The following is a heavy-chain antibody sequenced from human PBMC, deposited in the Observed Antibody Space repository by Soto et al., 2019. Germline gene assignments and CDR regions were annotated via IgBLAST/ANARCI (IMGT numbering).Heavy chain of an antibody. CDR1: QLTFNNYA. V-gene: IGHV3-30*18. CDR3: AKDLNVKTFVPYGMDV. Sequence: QVQLVESGGGVVQPGRSLSLSCAASQLTFNNYAMHCVRQAPGKGLEWVAVISDDGHNKYYADSVRGRFTISRDNSKNTVYLHMNSLRVADTAVYYCAKDLNVKTFVPYGMDVWGQGTTVTVSS. CDR2: ISDDGHNK. D-gene: IGHD2-8*01. J-gene: IGHJ6*02.